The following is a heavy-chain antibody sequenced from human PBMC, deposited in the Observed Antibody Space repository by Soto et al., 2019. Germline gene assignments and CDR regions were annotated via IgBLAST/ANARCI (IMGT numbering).Heavy chain of an antibody. CDR2: ISYDGSNK. V-gene: IGHV3-30*18. CDR3: AKDLRSGMVVPAKGMDV. J-gene: IGHJ6*02. CDR1: GFTFSSYG. Sequence: QVQLVESGGGVVQPGRSLRLSCTASGFTFSSYGMHWVRQAPAKGLEWVAVISYDGSNKYYADSVKGRFTLSRDNSKNTRYLQMNSLRAEDTAVYYCAKDLRSGMVVPAKGMDVWGQGTTVTVSS. D-gene: IGHD2-15*01.